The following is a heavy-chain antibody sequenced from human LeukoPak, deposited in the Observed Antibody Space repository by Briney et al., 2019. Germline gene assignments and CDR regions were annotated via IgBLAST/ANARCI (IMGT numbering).Heavy chain of an antibody. J-gene: IGHJ4*02. CDR2: MFYSGST. CDR1: GGSISSYY. V-gene: IGHV4-39*01. Sequence: PSETLSLTCTVSGGSISSYYWGWIRQPPGKGLEWIGSMFYSGSTYYNPSLKSRVTISVDTSKNQFSLKLSSVTAADTAVYYCARLLGDSSSWSIFDYWGQGALVTVSS. CDR3: ARLLGDSSSWSIFDY. D-gene: IGHD6-13*01.